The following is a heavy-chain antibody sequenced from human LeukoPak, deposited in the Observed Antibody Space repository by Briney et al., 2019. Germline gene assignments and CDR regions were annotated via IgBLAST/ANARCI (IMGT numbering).Heavy chain of an antibody. J-gene: IGHJ6*03. CDR1: GGSFSGYY. CDR3: ARIRGTGRVNYMGV. CDR2: INHSGST. Sequence: SETLSLTCAVYGGSFSGYYWSWIRQPPGKGLEWIGEINHSGSTNYNPSLKSRVTISVDTSKNQFSLKLSSVTAADTAVYYCARIRGTGRVNYMGVWGKGTTVTVSS. D-gene: IGHD1-1*01. V-gene: IGHV4-34*01.